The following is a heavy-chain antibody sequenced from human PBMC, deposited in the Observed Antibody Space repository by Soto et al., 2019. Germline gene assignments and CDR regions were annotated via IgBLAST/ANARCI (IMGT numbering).Heavy chain of an antibody. CDR2: ISGRGTTT. Sequence: EVQLLESGGDLIQPGGSLRLSCAASGFTFTTTPMSWVRQAPGKGLEWVSAISGRGTTTYYAAFVEGRFTISRDNSKNTLFLQMNSLGADDTAVYFCAKASLWFGEIDFWGQGALVTVSS. V-gene: IGHV3-23*01. J-gene: IGHJ4*02. CDR3: AKASLWFGEIDF. D-gene: IGHD3-10*01. CDR1: GFTFTTTP.